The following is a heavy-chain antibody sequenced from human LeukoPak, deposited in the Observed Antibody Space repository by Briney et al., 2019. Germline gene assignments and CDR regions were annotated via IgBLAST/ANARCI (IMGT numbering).Heavy chain of an antibody. CDR1: GGSISSGGYY. J-gene: IGHJ4*02. V-gene: IGHV4-31*03. D-gene: IGHD3-22*01. Sequence: PSQTLSLTCTVSGGSISSGGYYWSWIRQHPGKGLEWIGYIYYSGSTYYNPSLKSRVTISVDTSKNQLSLKLSSVTAADTAVYYCASDTYYYDSSGYYSGYWGQGTLVTVSS. CDR3: ASDTYYYDSSGYYSGY. CDR2: IYYSGST.